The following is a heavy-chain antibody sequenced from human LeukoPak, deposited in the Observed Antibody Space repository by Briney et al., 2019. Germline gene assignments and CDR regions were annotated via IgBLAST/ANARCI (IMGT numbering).Heavy chain of an antibody. J-gene: IGHJ4*02. CDR3: ARVANVVPAALGYFDY. V-gene: IGHV4-31*03. D-gene: IGHD2-2*01. CDR1: GGSISSGGYY. CDR2: IYYSGST. Sequence: SETLSLTCTVSGGSISSGGYYWSWIRQHPGKGLEWIGYIYYSGSTYYNPSLKSRVTIPVDTSKNQFSLKLSSVTAADTAVYYCARVANVVPAALGYFDYWGQGTLVTVSS.